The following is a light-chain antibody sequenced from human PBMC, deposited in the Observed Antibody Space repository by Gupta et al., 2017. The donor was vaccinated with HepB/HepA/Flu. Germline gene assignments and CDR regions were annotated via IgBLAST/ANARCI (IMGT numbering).Light chain of an antibody. Sequence: SALTQPRSVSGSPGQSVTISCTGTSSDVGDYNYVSWYQHHPGKAPKLMIYDVSKRPSGVPDRFSGSKSGNTASLTISGRQAEDEADYYCCSDAGSYTYVFGTGTTVTAL. CDR2: DVS. CDR1: SSDVGDYNY. CDR3: CSDAGSYTYV. J-gene: IGLJ1*01. V-gene: IGLV2-11*01.